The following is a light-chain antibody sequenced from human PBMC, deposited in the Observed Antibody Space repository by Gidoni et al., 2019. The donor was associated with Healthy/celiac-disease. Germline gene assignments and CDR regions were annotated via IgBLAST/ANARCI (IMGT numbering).Light chain of an antibody. V-gene: IGKV3-20*01. CDR3: QQYGSSPPKLT. CDR2: GAS. Sequence: DIVLTQSPGTLSVSPGERATLSCRASQSVSRSYLAWYQQKPGQAPRLLIYGASSRATGIPDRFSGSGAGTDFTLTISRLEPEDFAVYYCQQYGSSPPKLTFGGGTKVEIK. J-gene: IGKJ4*01. CDR1: QSVSRSY.